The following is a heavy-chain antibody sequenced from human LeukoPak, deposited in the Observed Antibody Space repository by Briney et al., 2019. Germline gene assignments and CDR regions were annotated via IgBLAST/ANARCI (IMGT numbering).Heavy chain of an antibody. CDR1: GFTFDDYA. V-gene: IGHV3-9*01. Sequence: GRSLGLSCAASGFTFDDYAMHWVRQAPGKGLEWVSGISWNSGSIGYADSVKGRFTISRDNAKNSLYLQMNSLRAEDTALYYCAKGHIAAAGTLDYWGQGTLVTVSS. D-gene: IGHD6-13*01. CDR2: ISWNSGSI. CDR3: AKGHIAAAGTLDY. J-gene: IGHJ4*02.